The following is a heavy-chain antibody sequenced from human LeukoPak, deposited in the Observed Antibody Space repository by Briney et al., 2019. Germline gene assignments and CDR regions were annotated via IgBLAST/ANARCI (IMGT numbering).Heavy chain of an antibody. CDR3: ARDLYYYGSGSYYDVFDV. J-gene: IGHJ3*01. CDR1: GYTFSTYG. D-gene: IGHD3-10*01. V-gene: IGHV1-18*01. Sequence: ASVKVSCKASGYTFSTYGISWVRQAPGQGLEWMGWISAYKGNTYYAQKLQGRVTMTTDTSASTAYMELRSLRSDDTAIYYCARDLYYYGSGSYYDVFDVWGQGTMVTVSS. CDR2: ISAYKGNT.